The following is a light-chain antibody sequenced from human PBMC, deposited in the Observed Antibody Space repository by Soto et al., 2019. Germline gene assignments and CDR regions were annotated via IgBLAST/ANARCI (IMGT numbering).Light chain of an antibody. CDR3: QQYNSYSWT. J-gene: IGKJ1*01. Sequence: DIQMTQSPSTLSASVGDRVTMTCRASQSISSWLAWYQQKPVKAPKLLIYKASSLESGVPSRFSGSGSGTEFTLTISSLQPDDFATYYCQQYNSYSWTFGQGTKVDIK. CDR2: KAS. V-gene: IGKV1-5*03. CDR1: QSISSW.